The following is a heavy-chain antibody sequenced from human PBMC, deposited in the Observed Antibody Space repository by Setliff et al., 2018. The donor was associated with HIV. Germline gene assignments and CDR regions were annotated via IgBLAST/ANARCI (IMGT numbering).Heavy chain of an antibody. D-gene: IGHD6-19*01. V-gene: IGHV3-53*01. CDR3: ARRGEVAGYDYYYYYMDV. J-gene: IGHJ6*03. Sequence: PGGSLRLSCAVSGFTVSANYMHWVRQAPGKGLEWLSLIHMAGNTYYADSVRGRFTISRDNSKNTRYLEMNSRRCEDTAVYYCARRGEVAGYDYYYYYMDVWGKGTTVTVSS. CDR1: GFTVSANY. CDR2: IHMAGNT.